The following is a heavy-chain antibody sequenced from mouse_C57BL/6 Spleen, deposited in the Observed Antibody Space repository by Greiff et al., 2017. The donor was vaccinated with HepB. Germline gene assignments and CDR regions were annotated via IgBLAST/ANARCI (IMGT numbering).Heavy chain of an antibody. J-gene: IGHJ1*03. CDR3: ARSGYYDYSGWYFDV. D-gene: IGHD2-4*01. CDR1: GYAFSSSW. Sequence: QVQLKQSGPELVKPGASVKISCKASGYAFSSSWMNWVKQRPGKGLEWIGRIYPGDGDTNYNGKFKGKATLTADKSSSTAYMQLSSLTSEDSAVYFCARSGYYDYSGWYFDVWGTGTTVTVSS. CDR2: IYPGDGDT. V-gene: IGHV1-82*01.